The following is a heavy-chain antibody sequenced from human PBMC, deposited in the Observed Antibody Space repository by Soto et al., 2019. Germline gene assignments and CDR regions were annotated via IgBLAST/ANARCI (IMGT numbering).Heavy chain of an antibody. CDR3: ARGRGGSYGGNSAHYDV. Sequence: QVHLVESGGGVVQPGTSLRLSCEASGFTFSGFGMHWVRQTPGKGLEWVAVIWYDGSKEYFADCVKGRFTISRDNSKNALYLQMNSLRAEDSAIYYCARGRGGSYGGNSAHYDVWRQGTLVTVSS. J-gene: IGHJ3*01. D-gene: IGHD4-17*01. V-gene: IGHV3-33*01. CDR2: IWYDGSKE. CDR1: GFTFSGFG.